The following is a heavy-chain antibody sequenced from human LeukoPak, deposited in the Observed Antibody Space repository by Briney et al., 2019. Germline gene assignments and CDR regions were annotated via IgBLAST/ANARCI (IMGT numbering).Heavy chain of an antibody. CDR2: ISSSSSYI. Sequence: GGSLRLSCAASGFTFSSYSMNWVRQAPGKGLEWVSSISSSSSYIYYADSVKGRFTISRDNAKNSLYLQMNSLRAEDTAVYYCARIRFGELSYYYYYMDVWGKGTTVTISS. D-gene: IGHD3-10*01. CDR3: ARIRFGELSYYYYYMDV. J-gene: IGHJ6*03. CDR1: GFTFSSYS. V-gene: IGHV3-21*01.